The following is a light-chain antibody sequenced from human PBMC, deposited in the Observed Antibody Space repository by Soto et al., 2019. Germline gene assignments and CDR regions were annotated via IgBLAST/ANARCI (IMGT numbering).Light chain of an antibody. V-gene: IGLV2-11*01. CDR2: DVS. Sequence: QSALTQPRSVSGSPGQSVTMSCTGTSSDVGGFNYVSWYQQHPGKAPKLMIYDVSKRPAGVPDRFSGSKSDNTASLTISGLKAEDEADYYCCSYAGRYTYVFGTGTKVTVL. J-gene: IGLJ1*01. CDR3: CSYAGRYTYV. CDR1: SSDVGGFNY.